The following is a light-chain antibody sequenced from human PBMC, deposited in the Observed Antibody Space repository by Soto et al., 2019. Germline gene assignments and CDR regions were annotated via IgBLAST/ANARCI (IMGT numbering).Light chain of an antibody. V-gene: IGKV1-39*01. Sequence: DIQMTQSPSSLSASVGDRVTITCRASQSISSYLNWYQQKPGKAPKLLIYAASSLQSGVPSRFSGSGSGTEFTLTISSLQPDDSATYYCQQYNSYPWTFGQGTKVDI. CDR1: QSISSY. J-gene: IGKJ1*01. CDR3: QQYNSYPWT. CDR2: AAS.